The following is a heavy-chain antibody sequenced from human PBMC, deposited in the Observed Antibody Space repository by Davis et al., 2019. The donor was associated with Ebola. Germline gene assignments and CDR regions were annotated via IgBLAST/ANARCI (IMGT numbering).Heavy chain of an antibody. J-gene: IGHJ4*02. D-gene: IGHD6-13*01. CDR2: INSDGSST. V-gene: IGHV3-74*01. CDR3: ARGSSSWSSLDY. CDR1: GFTFSSYW. Sequence: GESLKISCAASGFTFSSYWMHWVRQAPGKGLVWVSRINSDGSSTSYADSVKGRFTISRDNAKNTLHLQMNSLRAEDTAVYYCARGSSSWSSLDYWGQGTLVTVSS.